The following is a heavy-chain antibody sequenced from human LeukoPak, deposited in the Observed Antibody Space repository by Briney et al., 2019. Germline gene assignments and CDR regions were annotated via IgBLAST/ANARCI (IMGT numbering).Heavy chain of an antibody. D-gene: IGHD6-19*01. Sequence: ASVKVSCKASGYTFTGYYMHWVRQAPGQGLEWMGWINPNSGGTNYAQKFQGRVTMTRDTSISTAYMELSRLRSDDTAVYYCARVGPGIAVAGTGFDPWGQGTLVTVSS. J-gene: IGHJ5*02. CDR3: ARVGPGIAVAGTGFDP. CDR2: INPNSGGT. V-gene: IGHV1-2*02. CDR1: GYTFTGYY.